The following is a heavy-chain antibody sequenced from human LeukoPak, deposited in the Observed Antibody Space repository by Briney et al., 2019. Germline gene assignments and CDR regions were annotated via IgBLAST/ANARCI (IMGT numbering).Heavy chain of an antibody. J-gene: IGHJ4*02. V-gene: IGHV4-38-2*02. CDR3: VRGNEWPMSIHFDY. CDR1: GYFISSAYY. Sequence: PSETLSLTCTVSGYFISSAYYWGWIRQPPGKGLEWIGSIHHSGSSYYKSSLKSRVTISLDTSQNQSSLILTSVTAADTAVYYCVRGNEWPMSIHFDYWGQGTLVTVSS. D-gene: IGHD1-1*01. CDR2: IHHSGSS.